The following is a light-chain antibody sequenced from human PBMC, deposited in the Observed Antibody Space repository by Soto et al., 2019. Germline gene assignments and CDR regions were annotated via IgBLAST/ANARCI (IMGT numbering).Light chain of an antibody. J-gene: IGKJ1*01. CDR3: QHYNTYPWT. CDR1: QSISSW. V-gene: IGKV1-5*03. CDR2: KAS. Sequence: DIQMPQSPSTLSASVGARVTITCRASQSISSWVAWYQQKPGKGPKLLIYKASHLESGVPSRFSGSGSGTEFTLTISSLQPGDFATYYCQHYNTYPWTFGHGTKVDIK.